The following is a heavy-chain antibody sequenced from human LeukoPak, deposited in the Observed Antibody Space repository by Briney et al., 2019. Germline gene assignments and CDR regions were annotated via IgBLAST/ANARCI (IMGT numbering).Heavy chain of an antibody. D-gene: IGHD6-6*01. CDR3: AREGGVAVRYYFDY. CDR2: IFSGGST. Sequence: GGSLSLSCSASGFTVSNNYMSRVPPAPGKGLEGGLIIFSGGSTDYADSVKGRFTISRDNTKNTLYLQMNSLRAEDTAVYYCAREGGVAVRYYFDYWGQGTLVTVSS. J-gene: IGHJ4*02. V-gene: IGHV3-53*01. CDR1: GFTVSNNY.